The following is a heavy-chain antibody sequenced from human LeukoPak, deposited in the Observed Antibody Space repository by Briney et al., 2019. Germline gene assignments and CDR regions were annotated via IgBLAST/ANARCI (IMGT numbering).Heavy chain of an antibody. D-gene: IGHD6-19*01. V-gene: IGHV3-20*04. CDR3: ARVAVGGTRAFDI. CDR1: GFTFDDYD. CDR2: INWHGGSA. J-gene: IGHJ3*02. Sequence: GGSLRLSCAASGFTFDDYDMSWVRQAPGKGLEWVSNINWHGGSANYADSVKGRFTISRDNAKNSLYLQMNSLRAEDTAVYYCARVAVGGTRAFDIWGLGTMVTVSS.